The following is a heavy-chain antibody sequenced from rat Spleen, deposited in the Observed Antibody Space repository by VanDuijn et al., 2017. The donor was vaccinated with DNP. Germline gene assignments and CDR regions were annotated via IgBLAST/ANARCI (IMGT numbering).Heavy chain of an antibody. V-gene: IGHV3-1*01. CDR2: ISYSGST. D-gene: IGHD1-7*01. CDR1: DYSITSNY. J-gene: IGHJ2*01. CDR3: ARWTRYFDY. Sequence: EVQLQESGSGLVKPSQSLSLTCSVTDYSITSNYWGWIRKFSGNKMEYIGHISYSGSTNYNPSLRSRISITRDTSKNHFFLHLNSVTTEDTATYYCARWTRYFDYWGQGVMVTVSS.